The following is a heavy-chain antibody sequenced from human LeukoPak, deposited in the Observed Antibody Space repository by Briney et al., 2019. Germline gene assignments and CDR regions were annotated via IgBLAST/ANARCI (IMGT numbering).Heavy chain of an antibody. D-gene: IGHD2-15*01. CDR3: ARDGYSGVYYFDY. J-gene: IGHJ4*02. CDR2: ISYDGSNK. V-gene: IGHV3-30*04. Sequence: PGGSLRLSCAASGFTFSRYAMHGVRQAPGKGLEGVADISYDGSNKYYADSVKGGFTISRDNSKNTLYLQMNSLRAEDTAVYYCARDGYSGVYYFDYWGQGTLVTVSS. CDR1: GFTFSRYA.